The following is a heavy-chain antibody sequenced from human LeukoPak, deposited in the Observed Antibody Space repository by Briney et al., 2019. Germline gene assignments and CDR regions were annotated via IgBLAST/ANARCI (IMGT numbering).Heavy chain of an antibody. Sequence: QTGGSLRLSCIASGFTFGDYAMSWVRQAPGKGLEWVGFIRSKAYGGTTEYAASVKGRFTISRDDSKSIAYLQMNSLKTEDTAVYYCARAGILWFGELFIAFDIWGQGTMVTVSS. V-gene: IGHV3-49*04. CDR3: ARAGILWFGELFIAFDI. J-gene: IGHJ3*02. CDR1: GFTFGDYA. D-gene: IGHD3-10*01. CDR2: IRSKAYGGTT.